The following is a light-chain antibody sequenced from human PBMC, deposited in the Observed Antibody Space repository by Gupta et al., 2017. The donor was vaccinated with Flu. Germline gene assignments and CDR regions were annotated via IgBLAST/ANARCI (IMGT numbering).Light chain of an antibody. J-gene: IGLJ1*01. CDR1: SSDGGSYNR. CDR3: SSYTSSSTYV. CDR2: DVS. Sequence: QSALTQPPSVSGSPGQPLTISCTGTSSDGGSYNRVSWYQQPPGTSHKLMIYDVSNRPSGVPDRFSGSKSGNTSSLTISGLQADDEDDYYCSSYTSSSTYVFGTGTKVTVL. V-gene: IGLV2-18*02.